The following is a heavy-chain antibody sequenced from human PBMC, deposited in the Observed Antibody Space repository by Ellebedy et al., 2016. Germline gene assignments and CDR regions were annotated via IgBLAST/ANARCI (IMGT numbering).Heavy chain of an antibody. D-gene: IGHD6-19*01. V-gene: IGHV3-7*01. Sequence: GGSLRLXXAASGFTFRSYWMSWVRQAPGKGLEWVANINRDGSVYYYVDSVKGRFSISRDNAKNSLSLQMNSLRDEDTAVYYCVRDMSSGWKFDYWGQGTLVTVSS. CDR2: INRDGSVY. CDR3: VRDMSSGWKFDY. J-gene: IGHJ4*02. CDR1: GFTFRSYW.